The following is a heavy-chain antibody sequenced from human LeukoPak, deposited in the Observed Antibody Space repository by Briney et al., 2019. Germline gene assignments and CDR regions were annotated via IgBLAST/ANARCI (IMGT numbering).Heavy chain of an antibody. V-gene: IGHV1-2*02. CDR1: GYTYTGYY. J-gene: IGHJ6*03. Sequence: ASVKVSCKASGYTYTGYYMHWVRQAPGQGLEWMGWINPNSGGTNYAQKFQGRVTMTRDTSISTAYMELSRLRSVDTAVYYCARDVSRIYYMDVWGKGTTVTVSS. CDR3: ARDVSRIYYMDV. CDR2: INPNSGGT. D-gene: IGHD5/OR15-5a*01.